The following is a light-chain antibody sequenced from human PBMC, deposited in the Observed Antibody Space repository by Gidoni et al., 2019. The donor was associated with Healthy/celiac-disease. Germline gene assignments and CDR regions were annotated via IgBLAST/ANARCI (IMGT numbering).Light chain of an antibody. CDR1: QSVSSY. V-gene: IGKV3-11*01. CDR2: DAS. J-gene: IGKJ2*01. Sequence: EIVLTQSPATLSLSPGERATLSCRASQSVSSYFAWYQQKPGQAPRLLIYDASNRATGIPARFSGSGSGTDFTLTISSLEPEDFAVYYCQQRSNWPPEYTFXXXTKLEIK. CDR3: QQRSNWPPEYT.